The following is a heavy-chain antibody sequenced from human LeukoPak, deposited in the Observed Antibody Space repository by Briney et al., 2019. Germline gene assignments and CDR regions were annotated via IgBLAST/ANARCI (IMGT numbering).Heavy chain of an antibody. J-gene: IGHJ4*02. D-gene: IGHD6-13*01. CDR3: ARHRTPAAVPDY. Sequence: GEAVKISCKGSGYSFSSYWIAWVPQMPGKGLDWMGIIYPGDSDTRYSPTFQGQVTISADKSISTAYLQWSSLKASDTAMYYCARHRTPAAVPDYWGQGTLVTVSS. CDR2: IYPGDSDT. V-gene: IGHV5-51*01. CDR1: GYSFSSYW.